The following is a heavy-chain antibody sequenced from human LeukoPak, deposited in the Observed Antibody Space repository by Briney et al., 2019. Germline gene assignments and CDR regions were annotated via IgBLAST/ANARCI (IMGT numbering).Heavy chain of an antibody. V-gene: IGHV4-59*11. D-gene: IGHD2-21*01. J-gene: IGHJ3*02. Sequence: SETLSLTCSVSCGSISRHYWGWVRQPPGAAREWIGNICYSGSTYYSPLLKSRVTTSLDTSRNQFSLKLTSVTAADPAGHTCAKSNGDGLIDIWGQGTMVTVSS. CDR3: AKSNGDGLIDI. CDR2: ICYSGST. CDR1: CGSISRHY.